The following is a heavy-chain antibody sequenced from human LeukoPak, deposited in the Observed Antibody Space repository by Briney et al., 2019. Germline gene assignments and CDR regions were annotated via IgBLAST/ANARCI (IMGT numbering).Heavy chain of an antibody. CDR1: GFTVSSNY. CDR2: IYSGGST. Sequence: PGGSLRLSCAASGFTVSSNYMSWVRQAPGKGLEWLSVIYSGGSTYYADSVEGRFTISRDKSKNTLYLQMNSLRAEDTAVYYCARDQRMSSSSYYYYYYMDVWGKGTTITVSS. V-gene: IGHV3-53*01. CDR3: ARDQRMSSSSYYYYYYMDV. D-gene: IGHD6-6*01. J-gene: IGHJ6*03.